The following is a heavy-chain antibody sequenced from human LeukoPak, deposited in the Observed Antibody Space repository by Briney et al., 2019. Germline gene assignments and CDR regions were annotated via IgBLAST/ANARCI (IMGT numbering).Heavy chain of an antibody. J-gene: IGHJ4*02. V-gene: IGHV3-23*01. CDR2: ISGSGGST. CDR1: GFTFSSYA. CDR3: AKDMGSGYSSGWYSFDY. D-gene: IGHD6-19*01. Sequence: GGSLRLSCTASGFTFSSYAMSWVRQAPGKGLEWVSGISGSGGSTYYADSVKGRFTISRDNSKNTLYLQMNSLRAEDTALYYCAKDMGSGYSSGWYSFDYWGQGTLVTVSS.